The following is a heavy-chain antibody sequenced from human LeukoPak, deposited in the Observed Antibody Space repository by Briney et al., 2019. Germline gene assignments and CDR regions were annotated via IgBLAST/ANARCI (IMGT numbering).Heavy chain of an antibody. D-gene: IGHD2-2*02. CDR1: GGSFSGYY. V-gene: IGHV4-34*01. J-gene: IGHJ4*02. Sequence: PSETLSLTCAVFGGSFSGYYWSWIRQPPGKGLEWIGEINHSGSTNYNPSLKSRVTISVDTSKNQFSLKLSSVTAADTAVYYCAREGPPGCSSTSCYTDYWGQGTLVTVSS. CDR3: AREGPPGCSSTSCYTDY. CDR2: INHSGST.